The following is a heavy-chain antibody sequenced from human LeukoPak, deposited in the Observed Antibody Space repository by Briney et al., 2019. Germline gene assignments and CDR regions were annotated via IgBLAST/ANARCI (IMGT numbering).Heavy chain of an antibody. V-gene: IGHV4-39*01. D-gene: IGHD3-22*01. CDR1: GDSISSSSSY. Sequence: SETLSLTCTVSGDSISSSSSYWGWVRQPPGKGLEWIGSIYYSGRPYYSPSLRSRVTMSVDTSKNQFSLKLSSVTAADTAVYYCVRHYYDSTVFDRSYYYYGMDVWGHGTVVTVSS. CDR2: IYYSGRP. J-gene: IGHJ6*02. CDR3: VRHYYDSTVFDRSYYYYGMDV.